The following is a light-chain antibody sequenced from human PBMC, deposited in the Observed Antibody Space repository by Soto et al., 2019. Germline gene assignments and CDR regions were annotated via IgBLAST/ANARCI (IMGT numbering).Light chain of an antibody. V-gene: IGKV3-11*01. Sequence: DIVLTQSPATLSLSPGERATLSCRASQSVTNYLVCYQQKPGQAPRLLIHGASNRATGIPARFSGSGSGTDFTLTISSLEPEDFAVYYCQQRYNWPRTFGQGTQVEIK. J-gene: IGKJ1*01. CDR3: QQRYNWPRT. CDR1: QSVTNY. CDR2: GAS.